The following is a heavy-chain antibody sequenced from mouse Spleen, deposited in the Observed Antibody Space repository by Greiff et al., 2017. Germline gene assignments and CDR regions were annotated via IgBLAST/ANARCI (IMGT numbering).Heavy chain of an antibody. CDR3: TRKGYGSPFDY. Sequence: QVHVKQSGPGLVQPSQSLSITCTVSGFSLTNYDVHWVRQSPGKGLEWLGVIWSGGSTDYNAAFISRLSISKDNSKSQVFFKMNSLQADDTAIYYCTRKGYGSPFDYWGQGTTLTVSS. CDR2: IWSGGST. CDR1: GFSLTNYD. V-gene: IGHV2-2*01. J-gene: IGHJ2*01. D-gene: IGHD1-1*01.